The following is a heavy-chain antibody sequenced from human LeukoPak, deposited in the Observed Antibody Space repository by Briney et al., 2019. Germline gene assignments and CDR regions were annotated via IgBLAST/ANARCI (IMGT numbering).Heavy chain of an antibody. CDR1: GGSISSGGYY. V-gene: IGHV4-30-2*01. Sequence: SQTLSLTCTVSGGSISSGGYYWSWIRQPPGQGLEWIGYIYHSGSTYYNPSLKSRVTISEDRSKNQFSLKLSSVSAAGTAVYYGARGEDVPAAPKGAFDIWGQGTMVTGSS. D-gene: IGHD2-2*01. J-gene: IGHJ3*02. CDR2: IYHSGST. CDR3: ARGEDVPAAPKGAFDI.